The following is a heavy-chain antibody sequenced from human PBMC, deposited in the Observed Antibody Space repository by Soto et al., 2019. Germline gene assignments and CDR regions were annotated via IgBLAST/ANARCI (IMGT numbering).Heavy chain of an antibody. V-gene: IGHV1-8*01. CDR1: GYTFTSYH. D-gene: IGHD2-2*01. CDR2: MNPDSGNT. J-gene: IGHJ6*02. CDR3: ARWEDIVLVPTALHGVDV. Sequence: QVQLVQSGADVKKPGASVKVSCRASGYTFTSYHINWVRQATGQGLEWMGWMNPDSGNTGYAQKLQGRGTMTRNTAISTAYMELSILRSEDTAVYYCARWEDIVLVPTALHGVDVWGQGTKVSVSS.